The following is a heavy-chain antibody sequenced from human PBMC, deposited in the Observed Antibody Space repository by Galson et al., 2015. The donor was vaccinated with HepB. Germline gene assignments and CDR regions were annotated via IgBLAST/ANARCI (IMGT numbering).Heavy chain of an antibody. CDR2: INSDGSST. Sequence: SLRLSCAASGFTFSSYWMHWVRQAPGKGLVWVSRINSDGSSTSYADSVKGRFTISRDNAKNTLYLQMNSLRAEDTAVYYCARVERGGAVAGYGMDVWGQGTTVTVSS. J-gene: IGHJ6*02. V-gene: IGHV3-74*01. D-gene: IGHD6-19*01. CDR1: GFTFSSYW. CDR3: ARVERGGAVAGYGMDV.